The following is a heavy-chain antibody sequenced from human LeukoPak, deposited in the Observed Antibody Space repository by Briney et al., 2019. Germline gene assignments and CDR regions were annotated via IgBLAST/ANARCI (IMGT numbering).Heavy chain of an antibody. Sequence: GGSLRLSCAASGFTFSSYELNWVRQAPGKGLEWVSYISDTGSTIYYADSVEGRFTISRDNAKNSLYLQMNSLRPEDTAVYYCARPRFPYYRLSGADYQYMDVWGKGTTVTVS. D-gene: IGHD2/OR15-2a*01. V-gene: IGHV3-48*03. CDR3: ARPRFPYYRLSGADYQYMDV. J-gene: IGHJ6*03. CDR2: ISDTGSTI. CDR1: GFTFSSYE.